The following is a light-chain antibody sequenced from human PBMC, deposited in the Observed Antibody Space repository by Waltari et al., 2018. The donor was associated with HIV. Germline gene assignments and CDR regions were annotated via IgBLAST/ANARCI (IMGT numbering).Light chain of an antibody. Sequence: VLTQSPATLSLSPGRTATHSWKPSQRVNNTYVALYQERPGQAPGFLMYGAFRRAAGIPDRVSGSGSGTDFTHTINRLEPGDFAVYDCPQYATPGTFGHGTKVEIK. CDR3: PQYATPGT. J-gene: IGKJ1*01. V-gene: IGKV3-20*01. CDR2: GAF. CDR1: QRVNNTY.